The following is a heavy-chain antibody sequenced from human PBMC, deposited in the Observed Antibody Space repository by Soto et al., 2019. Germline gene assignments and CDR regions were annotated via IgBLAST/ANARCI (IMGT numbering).Heavy chain of an antibody. Sequence: EVRLVESGGGLVQPGGSLRLSCAGSGFTFSDNDMQWVRQATGKGLEWVSTIGTTVDPYYAGSVKGRFTISREDAENSLNLQMSILIAEDTAFYFFARSLGRGAPRLRPSDMCGQGTMVSVSS. CDR2: IGTTVDP. J-gene: IGHJ3*02. D-gene: IGHD6-6*01. V-gene: IGHV3-13*05. CDR3: ARSLGRGAPRLRPSDM. CDR1: GFTFSDND.